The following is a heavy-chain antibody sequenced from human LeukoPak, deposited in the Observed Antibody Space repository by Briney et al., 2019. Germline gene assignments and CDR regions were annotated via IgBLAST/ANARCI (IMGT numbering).Heavy chain of an antibody. Sequence: PGGSLRLSCAASGFTFSIYWMNWVRQAPGKGLEWVSSISSSSSYIYYVDSVKGRFTISRDNAKNSLYLQMNSLRAEDTAVYYCARTGVLNYDSSGYSDWFDPWGQGTLVTVSS. D-gene: IGHD3-22*01. CDR2: ISSSSSYI. V-gene: IGHV3-21*01. J-gene: IGHJ5*02. CDR3: ARTGVLNYDSSGYSDWFDP. CDR1: GFTFSIYW.